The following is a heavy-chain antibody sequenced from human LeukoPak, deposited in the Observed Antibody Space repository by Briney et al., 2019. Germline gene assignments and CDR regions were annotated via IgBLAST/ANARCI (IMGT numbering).Heavy chain of an antibody. V-gene: IGHV4-59*08. D-gene: IGHD2-15*01. CDR3: ARHGISGSCYSCWFDP. CDR1: GGSISSYF. CDR2: IYYSGST. Sequence: SETLSLTCTVSGGSISSYFWSWIRQPAGKGLEWIGYIYYSGSTNYNPSLKSRVTISVDTSKNQFSLKLNSVTAADTAVYYCARHGISGSCYSCWFDPWGQGTLVTVSS. J-gene: IGHJ5*02.